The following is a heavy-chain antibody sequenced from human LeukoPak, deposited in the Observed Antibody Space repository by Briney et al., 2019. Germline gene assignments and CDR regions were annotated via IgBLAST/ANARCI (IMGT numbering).Heavy chain of an antibody. CDR3: ARDEDGFHI. CDR1: GASISSTTYF. V-gene: IGHV4-39*07. Sequence: SETLSLTCTVSGASISSTTYFWGWIRQPPGKGLEWIGSVFYTGSAYYSPSLKSRVTISVDTSKNQFSLRVNSLTAADTAVYYCARDEDGFHIWGQGTMVTVSS. J-gene: IGHJ3*02. CDR2: VFYTGSA.